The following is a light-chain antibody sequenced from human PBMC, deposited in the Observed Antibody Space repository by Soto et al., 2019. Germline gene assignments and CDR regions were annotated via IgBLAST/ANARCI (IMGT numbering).Light chain of an antibody. V-gene: IGKV3-15*01. Sequence: EIVMTQSPATMSVSPGERATLSCMASQSVSSNLAWHQQKPGQAPRLLIYGASTRATAIPARFSGSGSGTEFTLTISSLQSKDLAVYYCQQYNNWPRTVGQGTTVAIK. CDR3: QQYNNWPRT. CDR2: GAS. CDR1: QSVSSN. J-gene: IGKJ1*01.